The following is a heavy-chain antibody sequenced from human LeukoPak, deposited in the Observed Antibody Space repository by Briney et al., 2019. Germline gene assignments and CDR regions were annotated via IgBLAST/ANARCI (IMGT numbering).Heavy chain of an antibody. CDR2: INANSGGT. CDR3: ASGSSLDGSSGWPTHYY. Sequence: GASVKVSCKASGYSFSGFYMHWVRQAPGQGLEGMGWINANSGGTHYAQKFQGRVTMTRDTSISTAYMELSRLRSDDTAVYYCASGSSLDGSSGWPTHYYWGQGTLVTVSS. D-gene: IGHD6-19*01. CDR1: GYSFSGFY. V-gene: IGHV1-2*02. J-gene: IGHJ4*02.